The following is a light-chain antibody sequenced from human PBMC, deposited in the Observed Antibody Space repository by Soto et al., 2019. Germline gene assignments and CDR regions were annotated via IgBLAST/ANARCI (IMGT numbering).Light chain of an antibody. CDR1: SSDVGGYDF. J-gene: IGLJ3*02. V-gene: IGLV2-14*01. CDR3: SSWTSSTTQV. Sequence: QSALTQPASVSGSPGQSITISCTGTSSDVGGYDFVSWYQQHPGKAPKLIIYEVNNRPSGVSNRFSGSKSGNTASLTFSGLQAEDEADYYCSSWTSSTTQVLGGGTKLTVL. CDR2: EVN.